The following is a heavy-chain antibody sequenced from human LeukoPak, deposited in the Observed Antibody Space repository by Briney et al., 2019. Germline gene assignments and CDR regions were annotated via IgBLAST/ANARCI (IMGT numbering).Heavy chain of an antibody. CDR3: ARDSDFRGYSYGYGENAFDI. V-gene: IGHV1-69*05. D-gene: IGHD5-18*01. Sequence: SVKVSCKASGGTFSSYAISWVRQAPGQGLEWMGRIIPIFGTANYAQKFQGRVTTTTDESTSTAYMELSSLRSEDTAVYYCARDSDFRGYSYGYGENAFDIWGQGTMVTVSS. CDR1: GGTFSSYA. CDR2: IIPIFGTA. J-gene: IGHJ3*02.